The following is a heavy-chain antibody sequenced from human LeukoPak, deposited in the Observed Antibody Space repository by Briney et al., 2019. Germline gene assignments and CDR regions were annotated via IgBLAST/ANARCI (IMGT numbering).Heavy chain of an antibody. CDR1: GFSFRNNG. V-gene: IGHV3-64D*06. CDR2: ISDNGRST. J-gene: IGHJ4*02. Sequence: GGSLRLSCSASGFSFRNNGMHWVRQAPGKRLEYVSGISDNGRSTYYADSVKGRFTTSRDNSKNTLWLQMSGIRPEDTAVYYCASTYHYDITGYYLFDYWGQGTLVTVSS. D-gene: IGHD3-22*01. CDR3: ASTYHYDITGYYLFDY.